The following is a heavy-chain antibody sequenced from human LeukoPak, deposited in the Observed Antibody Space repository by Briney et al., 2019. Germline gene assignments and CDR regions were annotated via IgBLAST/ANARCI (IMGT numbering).Heavy chain of an antibody. CDR1: GGSISSYY. Sequence: SETLSLTGTVSGGSISSYYWSWIRQPPGKGLEWIGYIYYSGSTNYNPSLKSRVTISVDTSKNQFSLKLSSVTAADTAVYYCARATMIVVGNWFDPWGQGTLVTVSS. D-gene: IGHD3-22*01. CDR3: ARATMIVVGNWFDP. V-gene: IGHV4-59*01. CDR2: IYYSGST. J-gene: IGHJ5*02.